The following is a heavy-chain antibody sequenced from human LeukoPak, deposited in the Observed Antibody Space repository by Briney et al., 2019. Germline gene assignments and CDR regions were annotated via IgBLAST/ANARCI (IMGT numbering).Heavy chain of an antibody. Sequence: SETLSLTCTVSGGSISSYYWSWIRQPAGKGLEWIGRIYTSGSTNYNPSLKSRVTMSVDTSKNQFSLKLSSVTAADTAVYYCARDSLAIAAAGSGFVYWGQGTLVTVSS. V-gene: IGHV4-4*07. CDR2: IYTSGST. D-gene: IGHD6-13*01. CDR1: GGSISSYY. CDR3: ARDSLAIAAAGSGFVY. J-gene: IGHJ4*02.